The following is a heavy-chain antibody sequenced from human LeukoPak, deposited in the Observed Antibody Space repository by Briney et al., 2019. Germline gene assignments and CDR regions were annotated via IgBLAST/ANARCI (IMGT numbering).Heavy chain of an antibody. CDR3: AKMAGDRNYYYYYMDV. Sequence: GGSLRPSCAASGFTFSSYAMSWVRQAPGKGLEWVSAISDSGSSTYYADSVKGRFTISRDNSKNTLYLQMNSLRAEDTAVYYCAKMAGDRNYYYYYMDVWGKGTTVTVSS. V-gene: IGHV3-23*01. D-gene: IGHD6-19*01. CDR1: GFTFSSYA. CDR2: ISDSGSST. J-gene: IGHJ6*03.